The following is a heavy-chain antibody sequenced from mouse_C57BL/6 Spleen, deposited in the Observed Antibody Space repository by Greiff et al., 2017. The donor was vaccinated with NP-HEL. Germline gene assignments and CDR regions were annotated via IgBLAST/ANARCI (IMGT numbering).Heavy chain of an antibody. CDR2: IRNKANGYTT. CDR3: ARYHSSGYWFAY. CDR1: GFTFTDYY. J-gene: IGHJ3*01. D-gene: IGHD3-2*02. Sequence: DVMLVESGGGLVQPGGSLSLSCAASGFTFTDYYMSWVRQPPGKALEWLGFIRNKANGYTTEYSASVKGRFTISRDNSQSILYLQMNALRAEDSATYYCARYHSSGYWFAYWGQGTLVTVSA. V-gene: IGHV7-3*01.